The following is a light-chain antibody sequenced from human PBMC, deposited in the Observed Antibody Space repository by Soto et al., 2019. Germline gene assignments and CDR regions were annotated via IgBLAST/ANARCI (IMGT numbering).Light chain of an antibody. CDR3: TSYGGRDNLM. CDR1: SSDIGAYNY. V-gene: IGLV2-8*01. J-gene: IGLJ3*02. Sequence: QSVLTQPPSASGSPGQSVTISCTGTSSDIGAYNYVSWFQQHPGEAPKLIISEVNKRPSGVTDRFSGSKSGNTASLTVSGLQAEDEADYYCTSYGGRDNLMFGGGTKLTVL. CDR2: EVN.